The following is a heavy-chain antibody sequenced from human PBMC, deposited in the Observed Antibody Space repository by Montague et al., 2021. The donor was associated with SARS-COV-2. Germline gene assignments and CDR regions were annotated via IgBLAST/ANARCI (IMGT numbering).Heavy chain of an antibody. CDR1: GGSISSSNYY. V-gene: IGHV4-39*02. CDR2: IYDSGST. J-gene: IGHJ3*02. Sequence: SETLSLTCTVSGGSISSSNYYRDWIRQPPGKGLEWIGSIYDSGSTYYNPSLKSRVTISVDKSKNHFSLKLSSVTAADTAVYYCARRGRKLLPVATTVGGFDIWGQGTMVTVSS. D-gene: IGHD5-12*01. CDR3: ARRGRKLLPVATTVGGFDI.